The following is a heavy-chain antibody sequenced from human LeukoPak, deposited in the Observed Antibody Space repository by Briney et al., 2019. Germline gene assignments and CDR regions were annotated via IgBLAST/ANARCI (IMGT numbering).Heavy chain of an antibody. V-gene: IGHV3-23*01. CDR2: ISGSGGST. CDR1: GFTLSSYA. J-gene: IGHJ3*02. Sequence: GGSLRLSCAASGFTLSSYAMSWVRQAPGKGLEWVSAISGSGGSTYYADSVKGRFTISRDNSKNTLYLQMNSLRAEDTAVYYCAKDLVVRGVRAVFDIWGQGTMVTVSS. D-gene: IGHD3-10*02. CDR3: AKDLVVRGVRAVFDI.